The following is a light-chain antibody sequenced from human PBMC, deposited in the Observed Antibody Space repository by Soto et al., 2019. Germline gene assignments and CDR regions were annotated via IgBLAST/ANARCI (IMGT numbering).Light chain of an antibody. CDR2: AAS. CDR1: QSISSY. V-gene: IGKV1-39*01. CDR3: QQSHSTPLT. Sequence: DIQMTQSPSSLSASVGDRVTITCRASQSISSYLNWYQQKPGKAPKLLIYAASSLQSGVPSRFSGSGSGTDFTLTISCLQPEDFATYYCQQSHSTPLTFGQGTRLEIK. J-gene: IGKJ5*01.